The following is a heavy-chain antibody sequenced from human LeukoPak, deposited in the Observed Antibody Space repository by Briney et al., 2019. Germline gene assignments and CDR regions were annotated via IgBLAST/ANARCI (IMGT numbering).Heavy chain of an antibody. CDR1: GYTFADYY. D-gene: IGHD2-21*02. J-gene: IGHJ2*01. CDR3: ATGDMGVVTANGDWYFDL. Sequence: ASVKMSCKVSGYTFADYYMHWVQQAPGKGLEWMGLVDPEDGETIYAEKFQGRVTITADTSTDTAYMELSSLRSEDTAVYYCATGDMGVVTANGDWYFDLWGRGTLVTVSS. CDR2: VDPEDGET. V-gene: IGHV1-69-2*01.